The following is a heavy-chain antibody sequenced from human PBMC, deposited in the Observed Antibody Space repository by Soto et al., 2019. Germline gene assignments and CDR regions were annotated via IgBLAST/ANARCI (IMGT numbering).Heavy chain of an antibody. CDR1: GGSISSGGYS. CDR3: ARGRYSNCAGNWFDP. V-gene: IGHV4-30-2*01. CDR2: IYHSGST. D-gene: IGHD4-4*01. Sequence: PSETLSLTCAVSGGSISSGGYSWSWSRQPPGKGLEWIGYIYHSGSTYYNPSLKSRVTISVDRSKNQFSLKLSSVTAADTAVYYCARGRYSNCAGNWFDPWGQGTLVTVSS. J-gene: IGHJ5*02.